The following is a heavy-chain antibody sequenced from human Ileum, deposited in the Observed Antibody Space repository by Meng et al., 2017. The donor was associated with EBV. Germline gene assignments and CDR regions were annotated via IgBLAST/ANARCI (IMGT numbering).Heavy chain of an antibody. V-gene: IGHV1-18*01. CDR1: GYTFINDG. J-gene: IGHJ5*02. CDR2: ISAFNGNT. CDR3: ARVVEGATSWLDR. Sequence: GGEVRKPGASCRFPCRVSGYTFINDGLGWGRQAPGKGLGWMGWISAFNGNTDYAQKFQGRVTMTTDTSTTTTYMERRSLRFDDTAVYYCARVVEGATSWLDRWGQGTLVTVSS. D-gene: IGHD1-26*01.